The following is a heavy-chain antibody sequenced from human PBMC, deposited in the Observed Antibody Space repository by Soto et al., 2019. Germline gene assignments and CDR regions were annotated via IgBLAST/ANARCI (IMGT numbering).Heavy chain of an antibody. V-gene: IGHV3-48*03. CDR3: ARVEDSSGWNYYFDY. CDR1: GFTLSSSE. CDR2: ISSSGSTI. D-gene: IGHD6-19*01. Sequence: GGSLRLSLAASGFTLSSSEMTWVRKAPGKGLEWVSYISSSGSTIYYADSVKGRFTISGDNAKNSLYLQMNSLRAEDTAVYYCARVEDSSGWNYYFDYWGQGTLVTVSS. J-gene: IGHJ4*02.